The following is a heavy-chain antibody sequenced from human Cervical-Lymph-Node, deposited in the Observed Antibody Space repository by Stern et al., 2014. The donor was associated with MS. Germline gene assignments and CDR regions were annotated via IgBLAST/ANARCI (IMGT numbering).Heavy chain of an antibody. Sequence: QVQLVQSGTEVKKPGSSVKVSCKASGDTFRYYAITWVRQAPGQGLEWMGAIIPVLGTTDYAQKFQGRVTFTGEESTATAFLEVSSLKSEDTAIYFCARGADFWTGYRHFYDDMGVWGQGTTVIVSS. CDR1: GDTFRYYA. CDR2: IIPVLGTT. J-gene: IGHJ6*02. D-gene: IGHD3/OR15-3a*01. V-gene: IGHV1-69*01. CDR3: ARGADFWTGYRHFYDDMGV.